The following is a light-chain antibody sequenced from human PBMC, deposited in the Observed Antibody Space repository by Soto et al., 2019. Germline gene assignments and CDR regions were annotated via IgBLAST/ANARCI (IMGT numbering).Light chain of an antibody. V-gene: IGKV1-12*01. CDR2: AAS. J-gene: IGKJ3*01. CDR1: QGISSW. Sequence: DIQITQPPSPLSAPVGDRATITCRASQGISSWLARYQQKPGKAPKLLIYAASSLQSGVPSRFSGSGSGTDFTLTISSLQPEDFATYYCQQANSFPFTFGPGTKVDIK. CDR3: QQANSFPFT.